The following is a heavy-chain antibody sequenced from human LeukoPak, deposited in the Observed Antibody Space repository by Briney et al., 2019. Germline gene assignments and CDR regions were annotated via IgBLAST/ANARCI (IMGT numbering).Heavy chain of an antibody. J-gene: IGHJ6*02. Sequence: GGSLRLSCAASGFTFTSYEMNWVRQAPGKGLEWVSYIDGSGSTIYYADSVKGRLTISRDNAKNSLYLQMNSLRAEDTRVYYCVRAPGGHDFYSYYGMDVWGQGTAVTVSS. CDR3: VRAPGGHDFYSYYGMDV. D-gene: IGHD5-12*01. CDR2: IDGSGSTI. CDR1: GFTFTSYE. V-gene: IGHV3-48*03.